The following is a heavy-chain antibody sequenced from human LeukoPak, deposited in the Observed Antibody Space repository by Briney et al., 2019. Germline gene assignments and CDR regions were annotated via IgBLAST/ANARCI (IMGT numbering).Heavy chain of an antibody. CDR3: ARDAAAAGTTYYYYYYMDV. V-gene: IGHV1-18*01. D-gene: IGHD6-13*01. Sequence: ASVKVSCKASGYTFTSYGISWVRQAPGQGLEWMGWISAYNGNTNYAQKLQGRVTMTTDTSTSTAYMELRSLRSDDTAVYYCARDAAAAGTTYYYYYYMDVWGKGTTVTVSS. J-gene: IGHJ6*03. CDR2: ISAYNGNT. CDR1: GYTFTSYG.